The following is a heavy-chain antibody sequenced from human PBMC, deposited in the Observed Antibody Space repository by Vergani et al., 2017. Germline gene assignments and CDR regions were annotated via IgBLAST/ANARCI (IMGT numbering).Heavy chain of an antibody. V-gene: IGHV3-30*02. CDR3: AKDFFSSGWYYFDY. D-gene: IGHD6-19*01. Sequence: QVQLVESGGGVVQPGGSLRLSCAASGFTFSSYGMHWVRQAPGKALEWVAFIRYDGSNKYYADSVKGRFTISRDNSKNTLYLQMNSLRAEDTAVYYCAKDFFSSGWYYFDYWGQGTLVTVSS. CDR1: GFTFSSYG. J-gene: IGHJ4*02. CDR2: IRYDGSNK.